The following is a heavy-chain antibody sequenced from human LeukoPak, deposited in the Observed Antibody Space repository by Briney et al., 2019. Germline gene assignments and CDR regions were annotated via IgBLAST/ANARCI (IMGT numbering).Heavy chain of an antibody. Sequence: QPGGSLRHSCAASGVTLSSYAMSWVRQAPGKGLEWVSAISGSGGSTYYADSVKGQFTISRDNSKNTLYLQMNSLRAEDTAVYYCAKIDYGDNWGQGTLVTVSS. J-gene: IGHJ4*01. V-gene: IGHV3-23*01. CDR3: AKIDYGDN. CDR2: ISGSGGST. CDR1: GVTLSSYA.